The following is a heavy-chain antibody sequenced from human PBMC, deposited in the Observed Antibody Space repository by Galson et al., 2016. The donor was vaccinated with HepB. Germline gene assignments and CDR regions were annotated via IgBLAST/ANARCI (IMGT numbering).Heavy chain of an antibody. J-gene: IGHJ6*02. CDR2: TSYDGTNK. D-gene: IGHD6-13*01. CDR3: ARGSIIAAGRSGMDV. CDR1: GFTFNTFA. Sequence: SLRLSCAAPGFTFNTFAMHWVHQAPGKGLEWVAVTSYDGTNKYYANSVKGRFTISRDNSKNTLYLQMNSLRAEDTAVYYCARGSIIAAGRSGMDVWGRGTTVAVSS. V-gene: IGHV3-30-3*01.